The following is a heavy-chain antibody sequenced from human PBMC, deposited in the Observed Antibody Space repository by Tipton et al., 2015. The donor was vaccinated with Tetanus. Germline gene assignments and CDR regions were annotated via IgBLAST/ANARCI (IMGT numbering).Heavy chain of an antibody. Sequence: SLRLSCAGSGFTFSNYGMSWVRQAPGKGLEWVSDVDYSGASTFYADSVKGRFTISRDNGKNLLYLQMSRLRREDTAVYYCASSTVTRWGPGTLVTVSS. CDR3: ASSTVTR. CDR2: VDYSGAST. D-gene: IGHD4-17*01. CDR1: GFTFSNYG. V-gene: IGHV3-23*01. J-gene: IGHJ4*02.